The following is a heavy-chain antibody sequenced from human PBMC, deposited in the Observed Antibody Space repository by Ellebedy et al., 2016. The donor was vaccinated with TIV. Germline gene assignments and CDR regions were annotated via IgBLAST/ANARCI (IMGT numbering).Heavy chain of an antibody. CDR2: IYYTGNT. J-gene: IGHJ6*02. D-gene: IGHD6-13*01. Sequence: MPSETLSLTCTVSGGSVSSHYWGWIRQPPGKGLEWIGSIYYTGNTYYNPSLMSRVTISVDTSKNQFSLRLNSVTAADTAIYYCATARRDHYYYGMDVWGRGTTVTVSS. CDR3: ATARRDHYYYGMDV. CDR1: GGSVSSHY. V-gene: IGHV4-39*01.